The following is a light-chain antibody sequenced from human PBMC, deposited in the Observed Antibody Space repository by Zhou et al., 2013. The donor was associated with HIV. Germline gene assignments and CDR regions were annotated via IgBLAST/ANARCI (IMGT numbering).Light chain of an antibody. V-gene: IGKV1-39*01. CDR1: QNIAYY. J-gene: IGKJ2*03. CDR2: AAS. Sequence: DIQMTQSPSSLSASVGDRVTITCRATQNIAYYLNWYQQKPGKVPKLLIYAASSLHSGVPSRFSGSGSGTEFTLTISSLQPDDFATYYCQQYNSYPYSFGLGTKLEIK. CDR3: QQYNSYPYS.